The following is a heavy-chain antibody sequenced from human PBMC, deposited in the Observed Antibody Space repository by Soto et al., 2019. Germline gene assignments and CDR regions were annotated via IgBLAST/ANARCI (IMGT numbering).Heavy chain of an antibody. Sequence: VKVSCKASGGTFSSYAISWVRQAPGQGLEWMGGIIPIFGTANYAQKFQGRVTITADESTSTAYMELSSLRSEDTAVYYCAREGGQILTGYSSYYFDYWGQGTLVTVSS. J-gene: IGHJ4*02. V-gene: IGHV1-69*01. CDR2: IIPIFGTA. D-gene: IGHD3-9*01. CDR1: GGTFSSYA. CDR3: AREGGQILTGYSSYYFDY.